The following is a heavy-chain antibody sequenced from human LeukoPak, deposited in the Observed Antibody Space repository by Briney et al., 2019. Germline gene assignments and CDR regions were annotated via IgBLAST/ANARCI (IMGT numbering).Heavy chain of an antibody. CDR1: GYTLTELS. CDR3: ATPYDSGSRGPHDSYGMDV. V-gene: IGHV1-24*01. J-gene: IGHJ6*02. CDR2: FDPEDGET. Sequence: GASVKVSCKVSGYTLTELSIHWVRQAPGKGLEWMGGFDPEDGETVYAQKFQGRVTMTEDTSTDTAYMELSSLRSEDTAMCYCATPYDSGSRGPHDSYGMDVWGQGTTVTVSS. D-gene: IGHD3-10*01.